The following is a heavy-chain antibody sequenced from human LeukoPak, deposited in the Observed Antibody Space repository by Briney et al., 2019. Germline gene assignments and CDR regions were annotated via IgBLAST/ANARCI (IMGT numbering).Heavy chain of an antibody. CDR1: GFTFSSYS. D-gene: IGHD3-10*01. Sequence: GGSLRLSCAASGFTFSSYSMNWVRQAPGKGLEWVSSISSSSSYIYYADSAKGRFTISRDNAKNSLYLQMNSLRAEDTAVYYCARALVLLWFGEEDYGMDVWGQGTTVTVSS. J-gene: IGHJ6*02. V-gene: IGHV3-21*01. CDR3: ARALVLLWFGEEDYGMDV. CDR2: ISSSSSYI.